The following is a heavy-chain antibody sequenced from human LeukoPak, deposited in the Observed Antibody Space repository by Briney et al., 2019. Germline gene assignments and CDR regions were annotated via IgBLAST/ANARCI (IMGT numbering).Heavy chain of an antibody. J-gene: IGHJ6*02. CDR2: IIPIFGTA. D-gene: IGHD3-3*01. CDR1: GYTFTSYY. CDR3: ARVLRPYDFWSGYSMKRTRAYYYYYGMDV. V-gene: IGHV1-69*13. Sequence: SVKVSCKASGYTFTSYYMHWVRQAPGQGLEWMGGIIPIFGTANYAQKFQGRVTITADESTSTAYMELSSLRSEDTAVYYCARVLRPYDFWSGYSMKRTRAYYYYYGMDVWGQGTTVTVSS.